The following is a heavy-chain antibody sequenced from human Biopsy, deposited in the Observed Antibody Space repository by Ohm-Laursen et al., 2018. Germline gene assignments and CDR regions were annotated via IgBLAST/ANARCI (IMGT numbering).Heavy chain of an antibody. CDR1: GFTFSDHY. CDR3: AASFYENHSLGY. CDR2: TTNGVRGFTT. Sequence: SLRLSCAASGFTFSDHYMDWVRQAPGKGLEWVGRTTNGVRGFTTEYAASVEGRFTISRDDSKNSLYLQMNSLKIDDTAVYFCAASFYENHSLGYWGQGTLVTVSS. J-gene: IGHJ4*02. V-gene: IGHV3-72*01. D-gene: IGHD2/OR15-2a*01.